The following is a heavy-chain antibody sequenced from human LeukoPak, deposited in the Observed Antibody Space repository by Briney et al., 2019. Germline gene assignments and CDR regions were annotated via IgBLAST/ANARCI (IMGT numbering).Heavy chain of an antibody. Sequence: SVKVSCKASGYTFTSYGISWVRQAPGQGLEWMGGIIPIFGTANYAQKFQGRVTITTDESTSTAYMELSSLRSEDTAVYYCARSLRFLEWYDYWGQGTLVTVSS. V-gene: IGHV1-69*05. D-gene: IGHD3-3*01. CDR1: GYTFTSYG. CDR3: ARSLRFLEWYDY. J-gene: IGHJ4*02. CDR2: IIPIFGTA.